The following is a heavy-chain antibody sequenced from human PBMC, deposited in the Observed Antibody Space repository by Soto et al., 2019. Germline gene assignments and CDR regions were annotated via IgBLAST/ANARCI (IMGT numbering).Heavy chain of an antibody. J-gene: IGHJ6*02. CDR2: INHSGST. Sequence: SETLSLTCAVYGGSFSGYYWSWIRQPPGKGLEWIGEINHSGSTNYNPSLKSRVTISVDTSKNQFSLKLSSVTAADTAGYYCARALRRGGVYYYYYYGMDVWGQGTTVTVSS. CDR1: GGSFSGYY. CDR3: ARALRRGGVYYYYYYGMDV. D-gene: IGHD2-8*02. V-gene: IGHV4-34*01.